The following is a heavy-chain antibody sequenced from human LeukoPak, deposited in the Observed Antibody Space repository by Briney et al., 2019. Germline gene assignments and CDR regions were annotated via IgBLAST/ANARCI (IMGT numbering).Heavy chain of an antibody. CDR3: ARPVFQWELPDY. J-gene: IGHJ4*02. CDR1: GYTFTSYA. Sequence: ASVKVSCKASGYTFTSYAMHWVRQTPGQRLEWMGWINAGNGNTKYSQKFQGGVTITRDTSASTAYMELSSLRSEDTAVYYCARPVFQWELPDYWGQGTLVTVSS. D-gene: IGHD1-26*01. CDR2: INAGNGNT. V-gene: IGHV1-3*01.